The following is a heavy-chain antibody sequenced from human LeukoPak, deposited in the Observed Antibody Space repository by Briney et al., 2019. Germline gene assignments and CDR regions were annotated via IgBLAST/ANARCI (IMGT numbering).Heavy chain of an antibody. D-gene: IGHD3-22*01. Sequence: PGGSPRLSCVASGFTFNSNWMSWVRQAPGKGLEWVANIKQEGSEQYYVDSVKGRFTISRDNAKNSVSLQMNSLRAEDTAVYYCARDKYYDRYFDSWGQGILVPVST. CDR1: GFTFNSNW. V-gene: IGHV3-7*01. J-gene: IGHJ4*02. CDR3: ARDKYYDRYFDS. CDR2: IKQEGSEQ.